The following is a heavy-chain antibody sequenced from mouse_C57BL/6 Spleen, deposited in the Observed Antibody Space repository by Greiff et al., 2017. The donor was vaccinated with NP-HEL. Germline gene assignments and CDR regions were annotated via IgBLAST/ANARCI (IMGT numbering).Heavy chain of an antibody. CDR3: AKDYGNYHYFDY. Sequence: QVQLKQSGPELVKPGASVKISCKASGYAFSSSWMNWVKQRPGKGLEWIGRIYPGDGDTNYNGKFKGKATLTADKSSSTAYMQLSSLTSEDSAVDFCAKDYGNYHYFDYWGQGTTLTVSS. J-gene: IGHJ2*01. CDR1: GYAFSSSW. V-gene: IGHV1-82*01. D-gene: IGHD2-1*01. CDR2: IYPGDGDT.